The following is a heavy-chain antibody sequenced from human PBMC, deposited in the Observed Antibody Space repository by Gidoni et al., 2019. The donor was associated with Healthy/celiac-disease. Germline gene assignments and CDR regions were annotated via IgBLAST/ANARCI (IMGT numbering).Heavy chain of an antibody. J-gene: IGHJ4*02. Sequence: EVQLVESGGGLVQPGRSLRLSCTASGFTFGDYAMSWVRQAPGKGLEWVGFIRSKAYGGTTEYAASVKGRFTISRDDSKSIAYLQMNSLKTEDTAVYYCTRDFYDILTGYSDYWGQGTLVTVSS. CDR3: TRDFYDILTGYSDY. CDR2: IRSKAYGGTT. CDR1: GFTFGDYA. V-gene: IGHV3-49*04. D-gene: IGHD3-9*01.